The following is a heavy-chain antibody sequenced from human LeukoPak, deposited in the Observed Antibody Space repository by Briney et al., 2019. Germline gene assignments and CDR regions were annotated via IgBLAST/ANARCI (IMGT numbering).Heavy chain of an antibody. CDR3: TTDPSYYYFGPGRDGAFDF. Sequence: GGSLRLSCAASGFTFSNAWMSWVRQAPGKGLEWVGRIKSKTDGGTTDYAAPVKGRFTISRDDSKNTLYLQMNSLKTEDTAVYYCTTDPSYYYFGPGRDGAFDFWGQGTMVTVSS. J-gene: IGHJ3*01. D-gene: IGHD3-10*01. CDR1: GFTFSNAW. V-gene: IGHV3-15*01. CDR2: IKSKTDGGTT.